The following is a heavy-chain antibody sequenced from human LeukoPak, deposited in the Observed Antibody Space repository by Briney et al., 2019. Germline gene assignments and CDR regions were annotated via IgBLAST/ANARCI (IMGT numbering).Heavy chain of an antibody. D-gene: IGHD3-10*01. CDR2: IYYSGST. Sequence: PSETLSLTCTVSGGSISSYYWSWIRQPPGKGLEWIGYIYYSGSTNYNPSLKSRVTISVDTSKNQFSLKLSSVTAADTAVYCCARGSIYYGSGSHQAHFDYWGQGTLVTVSS. J-gene: IGHJ4*02. CDR1: GGSISSYY. CDR3: ARGSIYYGSGSHQAHFDY. V-gene: IGHV4-59*01.